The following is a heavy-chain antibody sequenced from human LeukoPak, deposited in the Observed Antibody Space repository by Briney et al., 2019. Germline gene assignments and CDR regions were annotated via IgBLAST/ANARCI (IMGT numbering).Heavy chain of an antibody. CDR2: ISGSGGST. D-gene: IGHD2-2*01. Sequence: PGGSLRHSCAASGFTFSSYAMSWVRQAPGKGLEWVSAISGSGGSTYYADSVKGRFTISRDNSKNTLYLQMNSLRAEDTAVYYCAKNGNDIVVVPAAIDPDYYYYYGMDVWGQGTTVTVSS. CDR1: GFTFSSYA. CDR3: AKNGNDIVVVPAAIDPDYYYYYGMDV. J-gene: IGHJ6*02. V-gene: IGHV3-23*01.